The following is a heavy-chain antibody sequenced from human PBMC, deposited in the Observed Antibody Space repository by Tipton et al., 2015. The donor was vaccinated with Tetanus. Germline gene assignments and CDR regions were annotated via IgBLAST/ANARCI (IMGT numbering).Heavy chain of an antibody. Sequence: TLSLTCTVSGGSTSSSSYYWGWIRQPPGKGLEWIGSIYYSGSTYYNPSLKSRLTISVDTSKNQFSLKLSSVTVADTAVYYCARHVEQLVPFYYYYMDVWGEGTTVTVSS. D-gene: IGHD6-6*01. V-gene: IGHV4-39*01. CDR1: GGSTSSSSYY. CDR3: ARHVEQLVPFYYYYMDV. CDR2: IYYSGST. J-gene: IGHJ6*03.